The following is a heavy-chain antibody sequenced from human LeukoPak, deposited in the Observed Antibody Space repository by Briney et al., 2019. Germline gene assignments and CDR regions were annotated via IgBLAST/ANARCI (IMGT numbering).Heavy chain of an antibody. Sequence: SETLSLTCTVSGGSISSYYWSWIRQPPGKGLEWIAYIYYSGSTDYNPSLKSRVTISLDTSKNQFSLKLSSVTAADTAVYYCARRSRAASIAARRVSWFDPWGQGTLVTVSS. CDR3: ARRSRAASIAARRVSWFDP. J-gene: IGHJ5*02. D-gene: IGHD6-6*01. V-gene: IGHV4-59*12. CDR2: IYYSGST. CDR1: GGSISSYY.